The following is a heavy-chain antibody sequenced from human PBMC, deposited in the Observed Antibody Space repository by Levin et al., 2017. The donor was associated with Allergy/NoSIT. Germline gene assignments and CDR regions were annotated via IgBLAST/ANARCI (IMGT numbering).Heavy chain of an antibody. Sequence: PGGSLRLSCTASGFTFGDYAMSWVRQAPGKGLEWVGFIRSKAYGGTTEYAASVKGRFTISRDDSKSIAYLQMNSLKTEDTAVYYCTRTSDGDNGGFGLTFDYWGQGTLVTVSS. D-gene: IGHD4-17*01. CDR3: TRTSDGDNGGFGLTFDY. CDR2: IRSKAYGGTT. CDR1: GFTFGDYA. J-gene: IGHJ4*02. V-gene: IGHV3-49*04.